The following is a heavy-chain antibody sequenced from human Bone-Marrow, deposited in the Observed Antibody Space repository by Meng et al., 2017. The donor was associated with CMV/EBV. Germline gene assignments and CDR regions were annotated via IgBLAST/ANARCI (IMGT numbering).Heavy chain of an antibody. Sequence: GESLKISCAASGFTFSGSSMHWVRQASGKGLEWVGRIRSGANSDATAYAASVEGRFTISRDDSKNTAYLQMNSLKTEDTAVYYCSRGGYNSCYYGMDVWGQGTTVTVSS. CDR3: SRGGYNSCYYGMDV. CDR2: IRSGANSDAT. V-gene: IGHV3-73*01. D-gene: IGHD1-1*01. CDR1: GFTFSGSS. J-gene: IGHJ6*02.